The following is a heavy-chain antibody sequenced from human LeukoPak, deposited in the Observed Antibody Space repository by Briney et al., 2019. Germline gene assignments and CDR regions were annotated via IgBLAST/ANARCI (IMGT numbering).Heavy chain of an antibody. CDR1: GGSISSYY. J-gene: IGHJ4*02. D-gene: IGHD2-21*02. Sequence: SETLSLTCTVSGGSISSYYWSWIRQPPGKGLEWIGYIYYSGSTNYNPSLKSRVTISVDTSRNQFSLKLSSVTAADTAMYYCARHGGDFNFDYWGQGTLVTVSS. CDR3: ARHGGDFNFDY. V-gene: IGHV4-59*08. CDR2: IYYSGST.